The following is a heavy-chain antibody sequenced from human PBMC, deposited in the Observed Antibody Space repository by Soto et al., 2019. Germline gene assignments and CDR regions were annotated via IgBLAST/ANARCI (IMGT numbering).Heavy chain of an antibody. J-gene: IGHJ5*02. Sequence: PSETLSLTCIFSGGSLSTYLWSWIRQPPGKGLEWIGAVYYNGSANYNPSLKSRVSISVDTSKNHLSLTLRSATAADTAVYYCARSFFPWGRGTLVTVSS. CDR3: ARSFFP. CDR2: VYYNGSA. CDR1: GGSLSTYL. V-gene: IGHV4-59*01.